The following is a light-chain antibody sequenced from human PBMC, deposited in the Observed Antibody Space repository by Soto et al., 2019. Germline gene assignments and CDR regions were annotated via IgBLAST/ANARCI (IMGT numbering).Light chain of an antibody. CDR3: CSYEGEYFYV. CDR2: DVS. CDR1: SSDVGGYNY. V-gene: IGLV2-11*01. J-gene: IGLJ1*01. Sequence: QSVLTQPRSVSGSPGQSVTISCTGTSSDVGGYNYVSWYQQHPGKAPKLMIYDVSKRPSGVPDRFSGSKSGNTASLTISGLQDDDEADYYCCSYEGEYFYVFGTGTKVTV.